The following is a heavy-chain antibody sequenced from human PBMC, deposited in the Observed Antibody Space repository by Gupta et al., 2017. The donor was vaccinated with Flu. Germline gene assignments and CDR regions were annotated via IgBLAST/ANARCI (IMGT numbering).Heavy chain of an antibody. J-gene: IGHJ6*02. CDR2: IIPIFGTA. D-gene: IGHD6-13*01. V-gene: IGHV1-69*06. CDR3: ARFFRIADTKANYYYYYGMDV. Sequence: VRQAPGQGLEWMGGIIPIFGTANYAQKFQGRVTITADKSTSTAYMELSSLRSEDTAVYYCARFFRIADTKANYYYYYGMDVWGQGTTVTVSS.